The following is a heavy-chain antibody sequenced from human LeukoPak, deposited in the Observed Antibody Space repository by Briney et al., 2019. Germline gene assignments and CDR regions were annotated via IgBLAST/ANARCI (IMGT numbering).Heavy chain of an antibody. CDR1: GGSISSSSYY. CDR2: IYYSGST. D-gene: IGHD3-22*01. CDR3: ARSYYDSSGYLPPDY. J-gene: IGHJ4*02. V-gene: IGHV4-39*07. Sequence: SETLSLTCTVSGGSISSSSYYWGWIRQPPGKGLEWIGSIYYSGSTNYNPSLKSRVTISVDTSKNQFSLKLSSVTAADTAVYYCARSYYDSSGYLPPDYWGQGTLVTVSS.